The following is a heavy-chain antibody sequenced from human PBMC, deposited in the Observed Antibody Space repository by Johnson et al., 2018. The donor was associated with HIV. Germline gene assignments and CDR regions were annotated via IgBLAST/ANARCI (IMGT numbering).Heavy chain of an antibody. CDR3: ARTPIRTSDTGAFDI. J-gene: IGHJ3*02. V-gene: IGHV3-33*08. Sequence: QVQLVESGGGVVQPGRSLRLSCAASGFTFSSYDMHWVRQAPGKGLEWVAYIRYDGSTQSYADSVKGRFSISRDNSKNTLYMEINSLRAEDTALYYCARTPIRTSDTGAFDIWGQGTMVTVSS. CDR1: GFTFSSYD. CDR2: IRYDGSTQ. D-gene: IGHD2-15*01.